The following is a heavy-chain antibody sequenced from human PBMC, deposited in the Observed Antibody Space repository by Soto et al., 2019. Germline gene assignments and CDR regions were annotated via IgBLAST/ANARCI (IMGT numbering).Heavy chain of an antibody. CDR1: GFTFSSYA. CDR2: ISGSGSNT. Sequence: GGSLRPSCAASGFTFSSYAMSWVRQAPGKGLEWVSTISGSGSNTFHSDSVKGRFTISRDNSKNTLYLQMNSLRGDDAAVYFCAKDGDTMSRPFDYWGQGTLVTVSP. J-gene: IGHJ4*02. D-gene: IGHD2-2*01. V-gene: IGHV3-23*01. CDR3: AKDGDTMSRPFDY.